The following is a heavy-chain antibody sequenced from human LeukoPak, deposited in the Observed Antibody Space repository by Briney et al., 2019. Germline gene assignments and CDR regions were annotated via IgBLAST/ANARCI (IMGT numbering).Heavy chain of an antibody. Sequence: GRSLRLSCAASGFTFHNYAMYWVRQAPGKGLEWVTVISNDGSKKYYIDSVKGRFTISRDNSENTLYLQMNSLRADDTAVYYCARGGLNWGRNMWFDPWGQGTLVTVSS. CDR3: ARGGLNWGRNMWFDP. V-gene: IGHV3-30*04. CDR1: GFTFHNYA. D-gene: IGHD7-27*01. CDR2: ISNDGSKK. J-gene: IGHJ5*02.